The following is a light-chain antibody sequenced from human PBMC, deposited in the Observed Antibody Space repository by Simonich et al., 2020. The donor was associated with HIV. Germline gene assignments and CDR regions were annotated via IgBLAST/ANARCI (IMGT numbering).Light chain of an antibody. Sequence: SYELTQPSSVSVSPGQTARTTCSGDVLAKKYGRWFQQKPGQAPVLVIYKDSERPSGIPERFSGSSSGTTVTLTISGAQVEDEADYYCYSVADNDLVFGGGTKLTVL. V-gene: IGLV3-27*01. CDR2: KDS. CDR1: VLAKKY. CDR3: YSVADNDLV. J-gene: IGLJ3*02.